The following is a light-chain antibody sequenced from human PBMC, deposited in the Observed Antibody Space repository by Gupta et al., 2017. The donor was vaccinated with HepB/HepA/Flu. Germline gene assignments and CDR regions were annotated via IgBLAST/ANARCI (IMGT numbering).Light chain of an antibody. CDR1: QSVSSY. V-gene: IGKV3-11*01. CDR3: QQRSSLFT. J-gene: IGKJ3*01. Sequence: EIVLILSPATLFSSPGERATLSCRASQSVSSYLAWYQQKPGQAPRLLIYDASNRATGIPPRCSGSGSRTDFTLTISRLATEDSAVYYCQQRSSLFTFGPGTKVDIK. CDR2: DAS.